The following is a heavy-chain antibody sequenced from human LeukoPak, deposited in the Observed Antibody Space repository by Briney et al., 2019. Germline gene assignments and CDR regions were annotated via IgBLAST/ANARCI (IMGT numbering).Heavy chain of an antibody. CDR1: GYSISSGYY. V-gene: IGHV4-38-2*02. CDR2: IYHSGST. D-gene: IGHD3-10*01. J-gene: IGHJ5*02. Sequence: SETLSLTCTVSGYSISSGYYWGWIRQPPGKGLEWIGSIYHSGSTYYNPSLKSRVTISVDTSKNQFSLKLSSVTAADTAVYYCARRGLVRGVISAKGFDPWGQGTLVTVSS. CDR3: ARRGLVRGVISAKGFDP.